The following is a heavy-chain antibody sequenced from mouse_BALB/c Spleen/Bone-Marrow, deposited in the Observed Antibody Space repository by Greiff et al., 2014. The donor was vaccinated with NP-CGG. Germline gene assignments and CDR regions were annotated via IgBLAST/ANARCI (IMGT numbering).Heavy chain of an antibody. Sequence: VQLKDSGPELVKPGASVKMSCKASGYTFTSYVMHWVKQKSGQGLEWIGYINPYNDGTKYNEKFKGKATLTSDKSSSTAYMELSSLTSEDSAVYYCARSMIGNYFDCWGQGTLSQSPQ. V-gene: IGHV1-14*01. CDR2: INPYNDGT. J-gene: IGHJ2*01. CDR1: GYTFTSYV. D-gene: IGHD2-4*01. CDR3: ARSMIGNYFDC.